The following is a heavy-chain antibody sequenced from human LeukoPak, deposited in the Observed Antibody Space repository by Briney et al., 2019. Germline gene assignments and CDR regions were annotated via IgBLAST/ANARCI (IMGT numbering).Heavy chain of an antibody. CDR3: AREIRFLEWFNHDGYMDV. Sequence: PSETLSLTCAVYGGSFSGYYWSWIRQPPGKGLEWIGEINHSGSTNYNPSLKSRVTISVDTSKNQFSLKLSSVTAADTAVYYCAREIRFLEWFNHDGYMDVWGKGTTVTVSS. CDR1: GGSFSGYY. D-gene: IGHD3-3*01. CDR2: INHSGST. J-gene: IGHJ6*03. V-gene: IGHV4-34*01.